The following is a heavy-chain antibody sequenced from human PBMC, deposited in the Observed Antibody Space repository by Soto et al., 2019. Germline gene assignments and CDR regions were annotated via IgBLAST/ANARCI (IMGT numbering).Heavy chain of an antibody. D-gene: IGHD2-15*01. Sequence: GASVKVSCKASGYTFTSYGISWVRQAPGQGLEWMGWISAYNGNTNYAQKLQGRVTMTTDTSTSTAYMELRSLRSDDTAVYYCARGSPDVVVVAASWFAPWGQGTLVTVSS. CDR2: ISAYNGNT. V-gene: IGHV1-18*01. J-gene: IGHJ5*02. CDR3: ARGSPDVVVVAASWFAP. CDR1: GYTFTSYG.